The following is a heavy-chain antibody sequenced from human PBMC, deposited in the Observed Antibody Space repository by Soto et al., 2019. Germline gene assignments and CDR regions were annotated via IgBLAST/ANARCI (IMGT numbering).Heavy chain of an antibody. CDR3: ARGSSNWAYYFDF. CDR2: ITSSGTTV. Sequence: EVHLVESGGGLVQPGGSLRLSCAASGFTFSSYSLNWVRQAPGKGLEWVSYITSSGTTVYYAGSVRGRFTLSRDNAKNSLYLQMNSLRDDDTAVYYCARGSSNWAYYFDFWGQGTLVTVSS. V-gene: IGHV3-48*02. CDR1: GFTFSSYS. D-gene: IGHD6-13*01. J-gene: IGHJ4*02.